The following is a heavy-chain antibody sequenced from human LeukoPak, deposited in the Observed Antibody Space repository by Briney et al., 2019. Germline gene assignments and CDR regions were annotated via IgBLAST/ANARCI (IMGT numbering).Heavy chain of an antibody. CDR3: AKGSTAYGDPSYYYYGMDV. V-gene: IGHV3-23*01. D-gene: IGHD4-17*01. Sequence: SGGSLRLSCAASGFTFSSYAMSWVRQAPGKGLEWVSAISGSGGSTYYADSVKGRFTISRDNSKNTLYLQMNSLRAEDTAVYYCAKGSTAYGDPSYYYYGMDVWGQGTTVTVSS. CDR2: ISGSGGST. CDR1: GFTFSSYA. J-gene: IGHJ6*02.